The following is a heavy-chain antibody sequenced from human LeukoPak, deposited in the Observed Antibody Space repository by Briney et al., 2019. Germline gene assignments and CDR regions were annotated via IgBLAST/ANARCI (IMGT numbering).Heavy chain of an antibody. CDR1: GGSFSGYY. Sequence: SETLSLTCAVYGGSFSGYYWSWIRQPPGKGLEWIGEINHSGSTNYNPSLKSRVTISVDTSKNQFSLKLSSVTAADTAVYYCARTTPRPTYYYDSSGYRNWYFDLWAVAPWSLSPQ. J-gene: IGHJ2*01. CDR3: ARTTPRPTYYYDSSGYRNWYFDL. V-gene: IGHV4-34*01. D-gene: IGHD3-22*01. CDR2: INHSGST.